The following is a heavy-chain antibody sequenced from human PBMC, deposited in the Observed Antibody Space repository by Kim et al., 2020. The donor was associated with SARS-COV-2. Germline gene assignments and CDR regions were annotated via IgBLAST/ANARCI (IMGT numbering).Heavy chain of an antibody. CDR1: AFTFSNYP. D-gene: IGHD6-13*01. J-gene: IGHJ6*02. CDR3: ARDLRDSSRWPYYYYGMAV. Sequence: GGSLRLSCAASAFTFSNYPVHWVRQAPGKGLEWVAIVSYDGSNEYYADSVKGRFTISRDNSNNMLYLQMNSLRAEDTAVYYCARDLRDSSRWPYYYYGMAVWGQGTTVTVSS. CDR2: VSYDGSNE. V-gene: IGHV3-30-3*01.